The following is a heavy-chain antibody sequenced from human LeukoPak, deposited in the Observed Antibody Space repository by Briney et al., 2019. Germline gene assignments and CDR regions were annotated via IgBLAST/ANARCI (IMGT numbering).Heavy chain of an antibody. CDR2: INPSGGST. CDR1: GYTFTSYY. D-gene: IGHD3-9*01. J-gene: IGHJ4*02. CDR3: ARSLNDILTGYYLKGPFGY. Sequence: ASVKVSCKASGYTFTSYYMHWVRQAPGQGLEWMGIINPSGGSTSYAQKFQGRVTMTRDMSTSTVYMELSSLRSEDTAVYYCARSLNDILTGYYLKGPFGYWGQGTLVTVSS. V-gene: IGHV1-46*01.